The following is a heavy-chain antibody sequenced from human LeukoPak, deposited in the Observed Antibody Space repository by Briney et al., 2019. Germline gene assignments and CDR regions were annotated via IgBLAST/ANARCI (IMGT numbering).Heavy chain of an antibody. Sequence: SETLSLTCTVSGVSISSYYWTWIRQPAGKGLEWIGRIFSNGNTNYNPSLESRVTMSVDTSTNQFSLRLSPVTAAETAVYYCARERGILRGDAFDIWGQGTIVTVSS. D-gene: IGHD1-26*01. CDR2: IFSNGNT. V-gene: IGHV4-4*07. CDR3: ARERGILRGDAFDI. J-gene: IGHJ3*02. CDR1: GVSISSYY.